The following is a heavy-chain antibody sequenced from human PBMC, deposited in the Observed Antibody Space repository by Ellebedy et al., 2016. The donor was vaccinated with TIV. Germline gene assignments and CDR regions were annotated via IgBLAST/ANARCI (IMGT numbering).Heavy chain of an antibody. CDR2: ISSTSSTI. CDR3: ARGVDTALVEHFQH. V-gene: IGHV3-48*04. D-gene: IGHD5-18*01. Sequence: GESLKISCAASGFTFSTYTMHWVRQAPGKGLAWVSYISSTSSTIYSADSVRGRFAISRDNAKNSLYLQMNSLRAEDTALYYCARGVDTALVEHFQHWGQGTLVTVSS. CDR1: GFTFSTYT. J-gene: IGHJ1*01.